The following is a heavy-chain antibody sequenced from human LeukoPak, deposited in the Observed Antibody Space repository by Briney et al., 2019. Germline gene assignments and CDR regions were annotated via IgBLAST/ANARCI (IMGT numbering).Heavy chain of an antibody. CDR3: ARDGHLGYCSGGSCYWGYFDY. CDR2: ISYDGSNK. V-gene: IGHV3-30-3*01. Sequence: GRSLRLSCAASGFTFSSYAMHCVREAPGKGLEWGAVISYDGSNKYYADSVKGRFTISRDNSKNTLYLQMNSLRAEDTAVYYFARDGHLGYCSGGSCYWGYFDYWGQGTLVTVSS. D-gene: IGHD2-15*01. J-gene: IGHJ4*02. CDR1: GFTFSSYA.